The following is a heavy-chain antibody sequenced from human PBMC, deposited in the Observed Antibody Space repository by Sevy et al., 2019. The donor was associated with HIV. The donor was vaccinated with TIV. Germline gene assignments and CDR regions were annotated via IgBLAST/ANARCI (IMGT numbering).Heavy chain of an antibody. CDR2: ISYDGSNK. Sequence: GESLKISCAASGFTFSSYAMHWVRQAPGKGLEWVAVISYDGSNKYYADSVKGRFTISRDNSKNTLYLQMNSLRAEDTAVYYCAREGGEIAARPDQLPFGYWGQGTLVTVSS. CDR3: AREGGEIAARPDQLPFGY. CDR1: GFTFSSYA. V-gene: IGHV3-30-3*01. D-gene: IGHD6-6*01. J-gene: IGHJ4*02.